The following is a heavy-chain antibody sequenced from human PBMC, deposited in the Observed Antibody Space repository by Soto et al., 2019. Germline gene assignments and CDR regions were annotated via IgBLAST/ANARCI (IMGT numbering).Heavy chain of an antibody. CDR2: FRAYNGHT. D-gene: IGHD6-19*01. CDR1: GYTFTSYG. Sequence: ASVKVSCKASGYTFTSYGISWERHAPGQGLEWMGWFRAYNGHTNYAQNPQGRVTITTDTSTSTAYMELRRLGSDDTAAYYCSRHGAKYSSGWYTDYWGQGTLVTVSS. CDR3: SRHGAKYSSGWYTDY. J-gene: IGHJ4*02. V-gene: IGHV1-18*04.